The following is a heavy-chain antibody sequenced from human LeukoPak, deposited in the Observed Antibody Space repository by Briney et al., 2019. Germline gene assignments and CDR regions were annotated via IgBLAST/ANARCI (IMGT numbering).Heavy chain of an antibody. J-gene: IGHJ3*02. D-gene: IGHD1-26*01. CDR3: ARERELLRGDAFEI. Sequence: NPSETLSLTCTVSGGSISSYYWSWIRQPAGKGLEWIGRIYTSGSTDYNPSLKSRVTMSVDTSKNQFSLKVSSVTAADTAVYYCARERELLRGDAFEIWGQGTMVTVSS. CDR2: IYTSGST. V-gene: IGHV4-4*07. CDR1: GGSISSYY.